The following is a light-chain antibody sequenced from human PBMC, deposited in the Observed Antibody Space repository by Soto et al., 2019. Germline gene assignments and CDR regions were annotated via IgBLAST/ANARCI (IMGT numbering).Light chain of an antibody. V-gene: IGLV2-11*01. CDR2: DVT. CDR1: SSDVGGYNF. CDR3: SSHAGTYPGV. J-gene: IGLJ3*02. Sequence: QSALTQPRSVSGSPGQSVTISCTGTSSDVGGYNFVSWYQQLPGKAPKLMIYDVTKRPSGVPDRFSGSKSGNTASLTISGLQAEDEADYCCSSHAGTYPGVFGGGTKLTVL.